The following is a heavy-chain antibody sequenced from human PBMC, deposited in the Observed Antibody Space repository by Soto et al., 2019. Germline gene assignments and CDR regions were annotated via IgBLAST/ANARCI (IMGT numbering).Heavy chain of an antibody. CDR3: AEDSSGNPNWSAP. D-gene: IGHD3-22*01. V-gene: IGHV1-69*02. CDR2: IIPILGIA. Sequence: SSVKVSCKASGGTFSSYTISWVRQAPGQGLEWMGRIIPILGIANYAQKFQGRVTITADKSTSTAYRERTSLRSEDPAVYSGAEDSSGNPNWSAPWGQGTLLPSPQ. CDR1: GGTFSSYT. J-gene: IGHJ5*02.